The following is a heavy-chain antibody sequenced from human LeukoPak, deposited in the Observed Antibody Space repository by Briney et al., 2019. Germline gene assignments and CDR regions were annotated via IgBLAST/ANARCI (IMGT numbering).Heavy chain of an antibody. CDR1: GYSISGGYY. CDR3: VRTTYYYDTSGHLGFDH. J-gene: IGHJ4*02. CDR2: IFHSGIS. D-gene: IGHD3-22*01. V-gene: IGHV4-38-2*01. Sequence: SETLSLTCAVSGYSISGGYYWGCIRQPPAKGLEWIVNIFHSGISHYNPSPSNRLTISVDTSKNQFSPNLRSVTAADTAVYYCVRTTYYYDTSGHLGFDHWGQGTLVTVSS.